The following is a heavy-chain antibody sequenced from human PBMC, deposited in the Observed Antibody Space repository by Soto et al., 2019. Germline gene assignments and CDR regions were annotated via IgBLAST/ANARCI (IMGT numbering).Heavy chain of an antibody. CDR2: IFSSGST. V-gene: IGHV4-59*01. D-gene: IGHD1-26*01. Sequence: SETLSLTCTVSGDSINTYTWTWIRQPPGKGLEWIGYIFSSGSTNYNPSLQSRLTMSVDTSKNLFSPKLNSVTAADTAVYYCARGDQELDYWGQGTLVTVSS. CDR3: ARGDQELDY. J-gene: IGHJ4*02. CDR1: GDSINTYT.